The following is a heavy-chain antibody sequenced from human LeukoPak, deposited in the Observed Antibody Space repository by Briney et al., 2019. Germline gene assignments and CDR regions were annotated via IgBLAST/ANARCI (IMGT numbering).Heavy chain of an antibody. CDR1: GGSFSGYY. J-gene: IGHJ4*02. CDR2: INHSGST. V-gene: IGHV4-34*01. CDR3: ARGGEDTAKTGQGYYFDY. D-gene: IGHD5-18*01. Sequence: SETLSLTCAVYGGSFSGYYWSWIRQPPGKGLEWIGEINHSGSTNYNPSLKSRVTISVDTSKNQFSLKLSSVTAADTAVYYCARGGEDTAKTGQGYYFDYWGQGTLVTVSS.